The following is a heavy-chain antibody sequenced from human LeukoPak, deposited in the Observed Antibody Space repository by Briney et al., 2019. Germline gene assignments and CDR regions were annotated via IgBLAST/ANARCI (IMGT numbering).Heavy chain of an antibody. J-gene: IGHJ4*02. D-gene: IGHD6-13*01. CDR3: ARGDSSWSSGY. V-gene: IGHV4-30-4*08. CDR1: GGSISSGDYY. Sequence: PSETLSLTCTVSGGSISSGDYYWSWLRQPPGTGLEWIGYIYYSGSTYYNPSLKSRVTISVDTSKNQFSLKLSSVTAADTAVYYCARGDSSWSSGYWGQGTLVTVSS. CDR2: IYYSGST.